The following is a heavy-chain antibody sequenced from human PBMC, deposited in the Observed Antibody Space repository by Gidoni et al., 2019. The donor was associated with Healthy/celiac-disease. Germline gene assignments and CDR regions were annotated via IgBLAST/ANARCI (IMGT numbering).Heavy chain of an antibody. V-gene: IGHV1-3*01. CDR3: ARGRSIFGVVIKSGMDV. Sequence: QVQLVQSGAEVKKPGASVKVSCKASGYTFTSYAMHWVRQAPGQRLEWMGWINAGNGNTKYSQKFQGRVTITRDTSASTAYMELSSLRSEDTAVYYCARGRSIFGVVIKSGMDVWGQGTTVTVSS. J-gene: IGHJ6*02. D-gene: IGHD3-3*01. CDR2: INAGNGNT. CDR1: GYTFTSYA.